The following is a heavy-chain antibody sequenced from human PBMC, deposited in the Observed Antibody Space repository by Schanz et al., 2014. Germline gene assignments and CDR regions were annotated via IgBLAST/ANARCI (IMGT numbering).Heavy chain of an antibody. CDR3: ARDRRRYCSTASCLHDNWFDP. Sequence: QVQLVQSGAEVKKPGASVKVSCKASGYTFISYGIKWVRQAPGQGLEWMGWISAYTNNTNYAQKVQGRVTMTTDTSPGTAYMELRSLRTDDTAVYYCARDRRRYCSTASCLHDNWFDPWGQGTLVIVSS. CDR2: ISAYTNNT. V-gene: IGHV1-18*01. J-gene: IGHJ5*02. CDR1: GYTFISYG. D-gene: IGHD2-2*01.